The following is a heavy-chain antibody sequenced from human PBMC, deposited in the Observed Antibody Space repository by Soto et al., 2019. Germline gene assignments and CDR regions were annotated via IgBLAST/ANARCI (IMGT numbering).Heavy chain of an antibody. CDR2: ISSSSSTI. Sequence: EVQLVESGGGLVQPGGSLRLSCAASGFTFSSYGMNWVRQAPGKGLEWISYISSSSSTIYHADSVKGRFSISRDNAKNSLYLQMNSLRAEDTAVYYCARCLDVTAKNWGQGTLVTVSS. V-gene: IGHV3-48*01. CDR3: ARCLDVTAKN. D-gene: IGHD3-16*01. CDR1: GFTFSSYG. J-gene: IGHJ4*02.